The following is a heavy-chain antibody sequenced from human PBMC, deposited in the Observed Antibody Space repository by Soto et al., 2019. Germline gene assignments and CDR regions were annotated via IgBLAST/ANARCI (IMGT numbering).Heavy chain of an antibody. V-gene: IGHV4-34*01. CDR1: GGSFSGNY. J-gene: IGHJ5*02. Sequence: QVQLQQWGAGLLKPSETLSLTCAVYGGSFSGNYWSWIRQPPGKGLEWIGEINHSGSTNYNPALKSRVTISVDTSKNQFALKLSSVTAADTAVYYCARGRYYGPRCGFDPWGQGTLVTVSS. D-gene: IGHD3-10*01. CDR2: INHSGST. CDR3: ARGRYYGPRCGFDP.